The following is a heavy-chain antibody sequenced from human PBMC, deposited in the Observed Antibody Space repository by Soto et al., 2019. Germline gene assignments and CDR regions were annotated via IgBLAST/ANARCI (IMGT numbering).Heavy chain of an antibody. Sequence: GGSLRLSCAASGFTFSSYGMHWVRQAPGKGLEWVAVIWYDGSNKYYADSVKGRFTISRDNSKNTLYLQMNSLRAEDTAVYYCASENLEGYSSGWYEGPIDYWGQGTLVTVSS. D-gene: IGHD6-19*01. CDR2: IWYDGSNK. V-gene: IGHV3-33*01. J-gene: IGHJ4*02. CDR1: GFTFSSYG. CDR3: ASENLEGYSSGWYEGPIDY.